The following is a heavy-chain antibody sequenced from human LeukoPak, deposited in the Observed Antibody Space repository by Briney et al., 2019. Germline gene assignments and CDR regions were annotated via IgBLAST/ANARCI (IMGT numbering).Heavy chain of an antibody. V-gene: IGHV3-74*01. CDR3: ARAGAAYDFWSGKNILGGFDP. CDR1: GFTFSSYW. CDR2: INSDGSST. J-gene: IGHJ5*02. Sequence: PGGSLRLSCAASGFTFSSYWMHWVRQAPGKGLVWVSRINSDGSSTSYADSVKGRFTTSRDNAKNTLYLQMNSLRAEDTAVYYCARAGAAYDFWSGKNILGGFDPWGQGTLVTVSS. D-gene: IGHD3-3*01.